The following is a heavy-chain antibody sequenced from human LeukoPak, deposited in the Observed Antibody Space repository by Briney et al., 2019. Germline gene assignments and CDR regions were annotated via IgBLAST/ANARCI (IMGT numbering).Heavy chain of an antibody. Sequence: ASVTVSCKASGYIFSNFFSSYGITWVRQAPGQGLEWMGWISPYNGKTKFAQKFQGIVTMTTETSTSTAYMELRRLRSDDTAVYYCAGGFYSEGSGYPPADYGGRGPRVTVSS. CDR1: GYIFSNFFSSYG. D-gene: IGHD3-22*01. CDR3: AGGFYSEGSGYPPADY. J-gene: IGHJ4*02. CDR2: ISPYNGKT. V-gene: IGHV1-18*01.